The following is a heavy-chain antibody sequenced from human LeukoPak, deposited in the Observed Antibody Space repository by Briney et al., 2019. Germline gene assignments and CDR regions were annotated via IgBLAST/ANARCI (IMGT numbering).Heavy chain of an antibody. V-gene: IGHV4-39*07. CDR2: IYYSGST. D-gene: IGHD6-19*01. J-gene: IGHJ5*02. CDR1: GGSISSSSYY. CDR3: ARGIHSSGWYDAVFDP. Sequence: SETLSLTCTVSGGSISSSSYYWGWIRQPPGKGLGWIGSIYYSGSTYYNPSLKSRVTISVDTSKNQFSLKLSSVTAADTAVYYCARGIHSSGWYDAVFDPWGQGTLVTVSS.